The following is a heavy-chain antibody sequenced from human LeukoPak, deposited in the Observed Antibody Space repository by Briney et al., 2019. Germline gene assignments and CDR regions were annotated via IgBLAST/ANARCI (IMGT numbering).Heavy chain of an antibody. J-gene: IGHJ4*02. Sequence: EASVKVSCKASGGTFSSYAISWVRQDPGQGLEWMGRIIPILGIANYAQKFQGRVTITADKSTSTAYMELSSLRSEDTAVYYCARCGGDCYRGRNFDYWGQGTLVTVSS. CDR2: IIPILGIA. D-gene: IGHD2-21*02. CDR1: GGTFSSYA. CDR3: ARCGGDCYRGRNFDY. V-gene: IGHV1-69*04.